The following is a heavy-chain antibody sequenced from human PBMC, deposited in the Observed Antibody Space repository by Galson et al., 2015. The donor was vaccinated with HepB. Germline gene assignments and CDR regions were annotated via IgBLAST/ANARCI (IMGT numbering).Heavy chain of an antibody. J-gene: IGHJ4*02. Sequence: SLRLSCAASGFTLSNYAMNWVRQAPGKGLEWVSGISGGGDTTYYADSVKGRFTISRDNSKSTLYLQMNSLRAEDTAVYYCANGGKRFLEWLLFFDWGQGTLVTVSS. CDR1: GFTLSNYA. D-gene: IGHD3-3*01. CDR3: ANGGKRFLEWLLFFD. CDR2: ISGGGDTT. V-gene: IGHV3-23*01.